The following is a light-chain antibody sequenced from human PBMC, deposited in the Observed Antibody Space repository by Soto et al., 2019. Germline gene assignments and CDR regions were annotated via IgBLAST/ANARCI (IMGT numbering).Light chain of an antibody. J-gene: IGLJ1*01. V-gene: IGLV1-40*01. CDR2: GNI. CDR3: QSYDSRLSNYV. CDR1: NSNIGAGYD. Sequence: QSVLTQPPSVSGAPGQRVTISCTGSNSNIGAGYDVHWYQQFPGTAPKLLIYGNINRPSGVPDRFSGSKSGPSASLAITGLQAEDEADYYCQSYDSRLSNYVFGGVTKVTVL.